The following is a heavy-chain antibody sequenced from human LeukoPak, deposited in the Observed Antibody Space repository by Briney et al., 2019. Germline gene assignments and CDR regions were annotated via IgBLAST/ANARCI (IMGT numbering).Heavy chain of an antibody. V-gene: IGHV3-30*02. CDR2: IRYDGSNK. Sequence: GGSLRLSCAASGFTFSSYGMHWVRQAPGKGLEWVAFIRYDGSNKYYADSVKGRFTISRDNSKNTLYLQMNSLRSEDTAVYYCARGDWVRGGPLGYWGQGTLVTVSS. CDR3: ARGDWVRGGPLGY. J-gene: IGHJ4*02. D-gene: IGHD3-16*01. CDR1: GFTFSSYG.